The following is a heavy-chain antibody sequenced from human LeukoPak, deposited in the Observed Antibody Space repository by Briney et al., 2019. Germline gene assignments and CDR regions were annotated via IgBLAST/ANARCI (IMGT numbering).Heavy chain of an antibody. V-gene: IGHV4-39*01. D-gene: IGHD6-19*01. CDR2: IYYTGST. Sequence: SETLSLTCAVSGGSISRSGYCWGWIRQPPGKGLEWIGSIYYTGSTYYTSSLKGRVTISVDTSKNQFTLKVRSVTAADTAVYSCARKTSDDSSGWHFDYWGQGTLVTVSA. J-gene: IGHJ4*02. CDR1: GGSISRSGYC. CDR3: ARKTSDDSSGWHFDY.